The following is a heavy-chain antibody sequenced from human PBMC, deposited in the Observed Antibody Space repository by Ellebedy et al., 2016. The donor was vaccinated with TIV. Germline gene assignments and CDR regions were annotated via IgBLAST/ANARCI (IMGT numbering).Heavy chain of an antibody. CDR3: ARVVWQQPVSYAFDI. CDR1: GGSISSYY. J-gene: IGHJ3*02. V-gene: IGHV4-59*01. Sequence: MPSETLSLTCTVSGGSISSYYWSWIRQPPGKGLKWIGYISYSGSTNYNPSLKSRVTISVDTSKNQFSLRLSSVTAADTAVYYCARVVWQQPVSYAFDIWGQGTMVTVSS. D-gene: IGHD6-13*01. CDR2: ISYSGST.